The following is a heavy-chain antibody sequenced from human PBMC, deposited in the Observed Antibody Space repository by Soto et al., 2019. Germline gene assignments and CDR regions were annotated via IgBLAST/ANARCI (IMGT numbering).Heavy chain of an antibody. Sequence: QVQLVHSAAEVKKPGASVKVSCKASGYIFTGYSMHWVRQAPGQGLEGMGWFNPNSGDTIYAQKFQGRVTMTRDTSISTAYMELSSLRYDDKALYYFARDASAVLSLDYWCQGTLVNVSS. V-gene: IGHV1-2*02. D-gene: IGHD6-19*01. CDR3: ARDASAVLSLDY. CDR1: GYIFTGYS. CDR2: FNPNSGDT. J-gene: IGHJ4*02.